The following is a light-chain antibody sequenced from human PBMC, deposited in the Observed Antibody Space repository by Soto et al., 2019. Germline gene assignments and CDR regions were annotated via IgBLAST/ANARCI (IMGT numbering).Light chain of an antibody. CDR3: AAWDASLNGYV. J-gene: IGLJ1*01. CDR1: SSNIGSNT. Sequence: QSVLTQPPSASGTPGQRVTISCSGSSSNIGSNTVNWYQQLPGTAPKLLIYSNNQRPSGVPDRFSGSKSGTSASLAISGLQSEDEDDYYCAAWDASLNGYVFGTGTKVTVL. CDR2: SNN. V-gene: IGLV1-44*01.